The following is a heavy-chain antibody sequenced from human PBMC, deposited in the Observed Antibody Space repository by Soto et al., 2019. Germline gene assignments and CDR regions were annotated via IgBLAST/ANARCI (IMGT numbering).Heavy chain of an antibody. D-gene: IGHD6-13*01. Sequence: PGGSLRLSCAASGFDSSDYSMSWIRQAPGKGLEWVSYLSQSGSTAYYADSVNGRFTISRDNSKNTLYLQMNSLRAEDTAVYYCARGDAIAAPDKGAFDIWGQGTMVTVSS. CDR3: ARGDAIAAPDKGAFDI. J-gene: IGHJ3*02. V-gene: IGHV3-11*04. CDR2: LSQSGSTA. CDR1: GFDSSDYS.